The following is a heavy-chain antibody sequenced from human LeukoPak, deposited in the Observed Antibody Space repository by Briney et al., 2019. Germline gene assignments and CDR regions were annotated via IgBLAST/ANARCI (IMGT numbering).Heavy chain of an antibody. D-gene: IGHD4-11*01. V-gene: IGHV4-31*03. CDR1: GGSISSGGYY. Sequence: PSETLSLTCTVSGGSISSGGYYWRGLRQHPGKGREWIGYIYYSGSTYYNPSLKSRVTISVDTSKNQFSLKLSSVTAADTAVYYCARENSNYDHYYYYYYMDVWGKGTTVTVSS. CDR2: IYYSGST. J-gene: IGHJ6*03. CDR3: ARENSNYDHYYYYYYMDV.